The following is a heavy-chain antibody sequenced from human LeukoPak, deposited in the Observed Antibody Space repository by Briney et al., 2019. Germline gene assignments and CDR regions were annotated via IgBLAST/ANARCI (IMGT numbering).Heavy chain of an antibody. J-gene: IGHJ3*02. CDR2: ISWNSGRI. CDR1: GFTFDDYA. V-gene: IGHV3-9*01. D-gene: IGHD3-16*01. CDR3: AKDFYRLGEFDAFDN. Sequence: GGSLRLSCAASGFTFDDYAMHWVRQAPGKGLEWVSGISWNSGRIGYADSVKGRFTISRDNAKNSLYLQMNSRRVEDTALYYCAKDFYRLGEFDAFDNWGQGTMVTVSS.